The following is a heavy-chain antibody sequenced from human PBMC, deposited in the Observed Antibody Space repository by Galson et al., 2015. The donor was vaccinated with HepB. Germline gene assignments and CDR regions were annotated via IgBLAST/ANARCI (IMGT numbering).Heavy chain of an antibody. CDR2: ISYDGSNK. CDR3: AKVGEDGSGWYYFDY. D-gene: IGHD6-19*01. Sequence: SLRLSCAASGFTFSSYAMHWVRQAPGKGLEWVAVISYDGSNKYYADSVKGRFTISRDNSKNTLYLQMNSLRTEDTALYYCAKVGEDGSGWYYFDYWGQGTLVTVSS. CDR1: GFTFSSYA. V-gene: IGHV3-30*04. J-gene: IGHJ4*02.